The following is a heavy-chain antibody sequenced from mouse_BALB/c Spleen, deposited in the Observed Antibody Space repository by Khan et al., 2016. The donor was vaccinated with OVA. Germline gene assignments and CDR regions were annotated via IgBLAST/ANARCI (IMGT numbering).Heavy chain of an antibody. Sequence: VQLQQSGPELVKPGASVKMSCKASGYTFTNYVLHWVKQKPGQGLEWIGYINPYNGGTKYNEKFKGKATLASAKSSITAYLELSSLPSEDSAVYYCARRTWQSYYFDYWGQGTTLTLSS. D-gene: IGHD6-1*01. CDR1: GYTFTNYV. CDR3: ARRTWQSYYFDY. J-gene: IGHJ2*01. V-gene: IGHV1S136*01. CDR2: INPYNGGT.